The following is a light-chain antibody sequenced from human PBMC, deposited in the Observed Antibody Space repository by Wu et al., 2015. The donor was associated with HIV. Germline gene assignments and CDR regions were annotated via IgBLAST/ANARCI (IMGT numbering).Light chain of an antibody. CDR2: GAS. CDR3: QQYNNWPPYT. V-gene: IGKV3-11*01. CDR1: ESVNGY. J-gene: IGKJ2*01. Sequence: VLTQSPGTLSLSPGEGATLSCSVSESVNGYLAWYQQRPGQPPRILIYGASSRAAGIPDRFRGSGSGTDFSLTIRRLEPEDFAVYYCQQYNNWPPYTFGQGTKLEIK.